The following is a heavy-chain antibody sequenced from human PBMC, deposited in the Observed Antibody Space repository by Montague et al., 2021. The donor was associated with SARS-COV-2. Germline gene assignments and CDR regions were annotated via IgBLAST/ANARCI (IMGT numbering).Heavy chain of an antibody. J-gene: IGHJ6*03. CDR2: MYNSEKI. D-gene: IGHD2-15*01. CDR1: GASISSYS. CDR3: ARAIVSGLCSGGSCYKGYYYYMDV. V-gene: IGHV4-59*07. Sequence: SDTLSLTRTLSGASISSYSWSWIRQPPGKGLEWIGYMYNSEKINYNPSLQSRVTISVNTSKGQLSLKLNSVTAADTAAYFCARAIVSGLCSGGSCYKGYYYYMDVWGKGTTVTVSS.